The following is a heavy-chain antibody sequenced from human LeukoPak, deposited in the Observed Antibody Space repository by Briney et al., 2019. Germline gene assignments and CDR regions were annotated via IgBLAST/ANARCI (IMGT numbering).Heavy chain of an antibody. CDR1: GGSISSSNW. D-gene: IGHD3-10*01. CDR3: ASGRVWFGEPYYFDY. V-gene: IGHV4-4*02. Sequence: SGTLSLTCAVSGGSISSSNWWSWVRQPPGKGLEWIGEIYHSGSTNYNPSLKSRVTISVDKSKNQFSLKLSSVTAADTAVYYCASGRVWFGEPYYFDYWGQGTTVTVSS. J-gene: IGHJ4*03. CDR2: IYHSGST.